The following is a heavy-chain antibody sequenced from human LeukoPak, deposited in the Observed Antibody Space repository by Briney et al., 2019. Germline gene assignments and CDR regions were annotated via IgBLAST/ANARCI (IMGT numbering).Heavy chain of an antibody. CDR2: IRYDGSHK. D-gene: IGHD6-19*01. J-gene: IGHJ5*02. V-gene: IGHV3-30*02. Sequence: SGGSLRLSCAASRFTFSSFGMHWVRQAPGKGLEWVTFIRYDGSHKYYADSAKGRFTISRDNSKNTLYLQMNSLKTEDTAVYYCSGRVEGIAVTATEPWGQGTLVTVSS. CDR1: RFTFSSFG. CDR3: SGRVEGIAVTATEP.